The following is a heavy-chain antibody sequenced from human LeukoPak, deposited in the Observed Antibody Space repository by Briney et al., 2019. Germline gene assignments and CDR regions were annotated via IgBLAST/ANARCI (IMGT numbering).Heavy chain of an antibody. CDR3: ARGPPNWGYDY. CDR1: GYTFTTYA. J-gene: IGHJ4*02. D-gene: IGHD7-27*01. Sequence: ASVKVSCKASGYTFTTYAMHWVRQAPGQRLEWMGWINADTDNTKYSQKFQGRVTITRDTSASTAYMELSSLRSEDTAVYYCARGPPNWGYDYWGPGTLVTVSS. V-gene: IGHV1-3*01. CDR2: INADTDNT.